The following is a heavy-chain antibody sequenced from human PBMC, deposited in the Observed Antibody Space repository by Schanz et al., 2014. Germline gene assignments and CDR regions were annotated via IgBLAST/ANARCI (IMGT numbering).Heavy chain of an antibody. CDR1: GFSFSSYA. CDR3: AKSLESCPGGRCSRGYFDY. CDR2: ISDSGDTA. V-gene: IGHV3-23*01. D-gene: IGHD2-8*02. Sequence: EVQLLESGGGLVEPGGSLRLSCAASGFSFSSYAMGWVRQAPGKGLEWVSLISDSGDTAYYADSVKGRFTISRDNFKGALYLQMSSLRAEDTAVYYCAKSLESCPGGRCSRGYFDYWGQGTLXTVSS. J-gene: IGHJ4*02.